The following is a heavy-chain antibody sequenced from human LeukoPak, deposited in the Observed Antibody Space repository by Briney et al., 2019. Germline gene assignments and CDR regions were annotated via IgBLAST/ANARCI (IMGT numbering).Heavy chain of an antibody. D-gene: IGHD6-19*01. CDR2: IYTSGST. J-gene: IGHJ4*02. CDR3: ASTGSLYSSGWRVLDY. V-gene: IGHV4-61*02. CDR1: GGSISSGSYY. Sequence: SETLSLTCTVSGGSISSGSYYWRWLRQPAGTGLEWVGRIYTSGSTNYNPSLKSRVTISVDTSKNQFSLKLSSVTAADTAVYYCASTGSLYSSGWRVLDYWGQGTLVTVSS.